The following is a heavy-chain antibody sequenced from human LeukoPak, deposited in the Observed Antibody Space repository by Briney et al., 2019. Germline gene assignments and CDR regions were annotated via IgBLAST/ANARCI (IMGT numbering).Heavy chain of an antibody. CDR3: ARGGYQLLWY. CDR2: ISSSGFSV. V-gene: IGHV3-11*04. J-gene: IGHJ4*02. Sequence: PGGSLRLSCAASGFTFSDYNMNWIRQAPGKGLEWVANISSSGFSVDYAHSVKGRFIISRDNAKNSLYLQMNSLRAEDTAVYYCARGGYQLLWYWGQGTLVTVSS. CDR1: GFTFSDYN. D-gene: IGHD2-2*01.